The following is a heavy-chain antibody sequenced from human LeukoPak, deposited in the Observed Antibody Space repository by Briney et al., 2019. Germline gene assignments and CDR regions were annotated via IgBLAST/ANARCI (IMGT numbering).Heavy chain of an antibody. Sequence: GASVKVSCKASGYSFTAYGIGWLRQAPGQGLEWMEWISGHTGTAIYAQNLQGRVTLTADTFTSTVYMEMRSLRSDDTAVYYCARGGSGDHQEQLGPPGYRHYMDVWGTGTTVTVSS. CDR1: GYSFTAYG. D-gene: IGHD3-10*01. CDR3: ARGGSGDHQEQLGPPGYRHYMDV. J-gene: IGHJ6*03. CDR2: ISGHTGTA. V-gene: IGHV1-18*01.